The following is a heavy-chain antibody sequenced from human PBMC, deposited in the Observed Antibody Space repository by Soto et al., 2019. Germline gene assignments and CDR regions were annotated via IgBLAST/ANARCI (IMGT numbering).Heavy chain of an antibody. Sequence: PGESLKISCXGPGYSFTSYWIGWVRQMPGKGLEWMGIIYPSDSDTRYSPSFQGQVTISADKSTSTVYMELSSLRSEDTAVYYCARVRRSSGYYYGYWGQGTPVTVSS. CDR1: GYSFTSYW. CDR3: ARVRRSSGYYYGY. D-gene: IGHD3-22*01. J-gene: IGHJ4*02. CDR2: IYPSDSDT. V-gene: IGHV5-51*01.